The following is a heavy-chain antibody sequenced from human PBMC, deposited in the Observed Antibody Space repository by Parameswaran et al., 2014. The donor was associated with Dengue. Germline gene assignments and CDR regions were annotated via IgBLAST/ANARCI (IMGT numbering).Heavy chain of an antibody. CDR2: ISHDGSNK. CDR3: ARIDLNYYYGMDV. D-gene: IGHD3-9*01. Sequence: WIRQPPGKGLEWVTIISHDGSNKYYADSVKGRFTISRDNSRNSVYVQMNNLRLEDTAVYYCARIDLNYYYGMDVWGQGTTVTVSS. J-gene: IGHJ6*02. V-gene: IGHV3-30*03.